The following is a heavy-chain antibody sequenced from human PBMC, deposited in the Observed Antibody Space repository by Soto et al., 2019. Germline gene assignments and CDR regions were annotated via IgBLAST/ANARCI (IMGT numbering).Heavy chain of an antibody. D-gene: IGHD6-19*01. CDR3: ARRSSSGSEGALDI. V-gene: IGHV1-2*02. J-gene: IGHJ3*02. Sequence: GASVKVSCKTSGYTFTAYYMHWVRQAPGQGLEWMGWINSNNGDAHYAQNFQGRVTMTRDTSISTAYMELSRLISDDTAVYYCARRSSSGSEGALDIWGQGTMVPVSS. CDR1: GYTFTAYY. CDR2: INSNNGDA.